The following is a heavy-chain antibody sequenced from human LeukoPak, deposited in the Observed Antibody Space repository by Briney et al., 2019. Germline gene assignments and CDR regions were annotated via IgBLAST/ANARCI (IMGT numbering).Heavy chain of an antibody. CDR1: GFTFSSYS. V-gene: IGHV3-21*01. CDR3: ARAWVTIFGVVSRFDL. Sequence: GGSLRLSCAASGFTFSSYSMNWVRQAPGKGLEWVSSISSSSSYIYYADSVKGRFTISRDNAKNSLYLQMNSLRAEDTAVYYCARAWVTIFGVVSRFDLWGQGTLVTVSS. D-gene: IGHD3-3*01. J-gene: IGHJ5*02. CDR2: ISSSSSYI.